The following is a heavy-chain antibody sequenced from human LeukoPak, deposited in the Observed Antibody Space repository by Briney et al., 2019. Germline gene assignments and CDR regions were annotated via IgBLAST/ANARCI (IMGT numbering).Heavy chain of an antibody. CDR1: GGSFSGYY. CDR2: INHSGCT. D-gene: IGHD3-16*02. J-gene: IGHJ1*01. CDR3: ARDRGYDYVWGSYRYRNTQYFQH. Sequence: SETLSLTCAVYGGSFSGYYWSWIRQPPGKGLEWIGEINHSGCTNYNPSLKSRVTISVDTSKNQFSLKLSSVTAADTAVYYCARDRGYDYVWGSYRYRNTQYFQHWGQGTLVTVSS. V-gene: IGHV4-34*01.